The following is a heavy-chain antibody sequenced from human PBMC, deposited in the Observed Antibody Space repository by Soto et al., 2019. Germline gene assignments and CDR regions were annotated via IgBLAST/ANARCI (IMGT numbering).Heavy chain of an antibody. CDR1: GFTFSSYS. CDR2: ISSSSSYI. CDR3: ASDPGIAVAGDY. Sequence: EVPLVESGGGLVKPGGSLRLSYAASGFTFSSYSMNWVRQAPGKGLEWVSSISSSSSYIYYADSVKGRFTISRDNAKNSLYLQMNSLRPEDTAVYYCASDPGIAVAGDYWGQGTLVTVSS. D-gene: IGHD6-19*01. J-gene: IGHJ4*02. V-gene: IGHV3-21*01.